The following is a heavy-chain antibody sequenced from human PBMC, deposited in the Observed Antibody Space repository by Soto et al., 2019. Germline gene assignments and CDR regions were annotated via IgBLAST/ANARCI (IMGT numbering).Heavy chain of an antibody. CDR1: GYTFTSYG. D-gene: IGHD3-9*01. V-gene: IGHV1-18*01. J-gene: IGHJ6*02. Sequence: ASVKVSCKASGYTFTSYGISWVRQAPGQGLEWMGWISAYNGNTNYAQKLQGRVTMTTDTSTSTAYMELRSLRSDDTAVYYCARDGCCYDIWTGYPLDYYGMDVWGQGTTVTVSS. CDR2: ISAYNGNT. CDR3: ARDGCCYDIWTGYPLDYYGMDV.